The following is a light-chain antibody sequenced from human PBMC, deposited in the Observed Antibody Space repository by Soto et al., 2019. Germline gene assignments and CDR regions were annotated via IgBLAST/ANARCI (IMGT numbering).Light chain of an antibody. CDR3: QQYSNWPPLT. CDR1: QSVSSN. J-gene: IGKJ4*01. Sequence: EIVMTQSPATLSVSPGERATLSCRASQSVSSNLAWYQQKPGQAPRLLIYGASTRATGIPARFSGSGSGTAFTLPISSLQSEDFAIYYCQQYSNWPPLTFGGGAKVEIK. V-gene: IGKV3-15*01. CDR2: GAS.